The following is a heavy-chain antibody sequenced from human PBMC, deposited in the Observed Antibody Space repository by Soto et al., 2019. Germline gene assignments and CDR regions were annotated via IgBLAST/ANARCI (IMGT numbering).Heavy chain of an antibody. V-gene: IGHV1-69*06. J-gene: IGHJ4*02. D-gene: IGHD3-10*01. CDR2: IIPLYGTV. CDR1: GGTFNSYG. CDR3: ARVRVIRGVIPSHFGL. Sequence: QDHLAQSGAEVKKPGSSVTVSCKASGGTFNSYGISWVRQAPGQGLDWMGVIIPLYGTVNYAQKFQGRVSITADKSTSTGYMGLGSLRSDGTAVYYCARVRVIRGVIPSHFGLWGQGTLVTFSS.